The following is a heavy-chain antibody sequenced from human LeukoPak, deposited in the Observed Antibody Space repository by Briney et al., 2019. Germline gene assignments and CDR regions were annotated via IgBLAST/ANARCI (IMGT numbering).Heavy chain of an antibody. V-gene: IGHV4-59*12. CDR1: GGSISSYY. CDR3: ARARPYYDSSGYYWFDP. Sequence: PSETLSLTCTVSGGSISSYYWSWIRQPPGKGLEWIGYIYYSGSTYYNPSLKSRVTISVDTSKNQFSLKLSSVTAADTAVYYCARARPYYDSSGYYWFDPWGQGTLVTVSS. D-gene: IGHD3-22*01. J-gene: IGHJ5*02. CDR2: IYYSGST.